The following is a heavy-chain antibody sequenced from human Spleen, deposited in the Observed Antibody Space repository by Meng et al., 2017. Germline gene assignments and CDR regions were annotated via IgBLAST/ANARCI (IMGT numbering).Heavy chain of an antibody. Sequence: SETLSLTCAVSGGSISSNNWWSWVRQPPGKGLEWIGEINHSGSTNYNPSLESRATISVDTSQNNLSLKLSSVTAADSAVYYCARRDMVRGIEDAFDIWGQGTMVTVSS. D-gene: IGHD3-10*01. V-gene: IGHV4-4*02. CDR2: INHSGST. J-gene: IGHJ3*02. CDR3: ARRDMVRGIEDAFDI. CDR1: GGSISSNNW.